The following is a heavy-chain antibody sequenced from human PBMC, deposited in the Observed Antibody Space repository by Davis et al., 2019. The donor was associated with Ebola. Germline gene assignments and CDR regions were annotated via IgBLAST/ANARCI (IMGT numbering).Heavy chain of an antibody. Sequence: MPSETLSLTCAVYGGSFSGYYWSWIRQPPGKGLEWIGEINHSGSTNYNPSLKSRVTISVDTSKNQFSLKLSSVTAADTAVYYCARDGLQNGMDVWGQGTTVTVSS. CDR1: GGSFSGYY. CDR2: INHSGST. J-gene: IGHJ6*02. D-gene: IGHD4-11*01. V-gene: IGHV4-34*01. CDR3: ARDGLQNGMDV.